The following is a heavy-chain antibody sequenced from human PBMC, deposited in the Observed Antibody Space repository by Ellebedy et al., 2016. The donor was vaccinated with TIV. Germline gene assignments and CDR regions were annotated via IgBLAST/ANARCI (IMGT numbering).Heavy chain of an antibody. CDR1: GGSFSGYY. Sequence: SQTLSLTCAVYGGSFSGYYWSWIRQPPGKGLEWIGGIYYSGSTYYNPSLKSRVTISVDTSKNQFSLKLSSVTAADTAVYYCARLYRSSWGNLDYWGQGTLVTVSS. V-gene: IGHV4-34*01. CDR2: IYYSGST. J-gene: IGHJ4*02. D-gene: IGHD6-13*01. CDR3: ARLYRSSWGNLDY.